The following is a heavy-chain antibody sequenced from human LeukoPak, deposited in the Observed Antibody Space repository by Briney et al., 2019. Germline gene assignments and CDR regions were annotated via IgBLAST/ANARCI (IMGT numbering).Heavy chain of an antibody. CDR2: MNPNSGNT. CDR3: ARVSQDYGDYVSWGY. V-gene: IGHV1-8*01. CDR1: GYTFTSYD. Sequence: PTASVKVSCKASGYTFTSYDINWVRQATGQGLEWMGWMNPNSGNTGYAQKFQGRVTMTRDTSISTAYMELSRLRSDDTAVYYCARVSQDYGDYVSWGYWGQGALVTVSS. D-gene: IGHD4-17*01. J-gene: IGHJ4*02.